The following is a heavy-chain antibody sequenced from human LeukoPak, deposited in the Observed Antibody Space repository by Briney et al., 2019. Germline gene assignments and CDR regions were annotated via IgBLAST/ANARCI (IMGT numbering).Heavy chain of an antibody. CDR3: AHRRHGYCSTRCYSFDY. J-gene: IGHJ4*02. V-gene: IGHV2-5*02. CDR1: GFSLSTSGVG. Sequence: SGPTLVNPTQTLTLTCTFSGFSLSTSGVGVGWIRQPPGKALEWLALIYWDDDKRYSPSLKSRLTITKDTSKNLVVLTMTNMDPVDTATYYCAHRRHGYCSTRCYSFDYWGQGTLVTVSS. D-gene: IGHD2-2*01. CDR2: IYWDDDK.